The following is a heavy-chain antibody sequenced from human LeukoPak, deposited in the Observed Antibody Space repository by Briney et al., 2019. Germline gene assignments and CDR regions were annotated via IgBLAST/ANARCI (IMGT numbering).Heavy chain of an antibody. J-gene: IGHJ5*02. CDR2: IFPSGGEI. D-gene: IGHD6-19*01. CDR1: GFTFSTFA. CDR3: ARVRLYSSGWYDH. Sequence: GGSLRLSCAASGFTFSTFAMIWVRQPPGKGLEWVSSIFPSGGEIHYADSVRGRFTISRDNSKNTLYLQMGSLRAEDMAVYYCARVRLYSSGWYDHWGQGTLVTVSS. V-gene: IGHV3-23*01.